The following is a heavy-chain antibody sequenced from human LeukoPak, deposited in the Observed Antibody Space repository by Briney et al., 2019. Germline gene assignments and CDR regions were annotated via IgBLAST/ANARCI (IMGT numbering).Heavy chain of an antibody. CDR3: AKSDCGSDGCKLYNY. Sequence: SGGSLRLSCAASGFTFSIFWMHWVRQAPGKGLVWVSRISTDGSSTSYADSVKGRFTISRDNAKNTLYLQMNSLRAEDTAVYYCAKSDCGSDGCKLYNYWAQGTQVTVSS. CDR2: ISTDGSST. V-gene: IGHV3-74*01. J-gene: IGHJ4*02. CDR1: GFTFSIFW. D-gene: IGHD2-21*01.